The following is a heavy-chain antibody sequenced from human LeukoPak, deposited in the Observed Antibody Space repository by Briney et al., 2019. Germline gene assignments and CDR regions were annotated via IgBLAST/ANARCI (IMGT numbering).Heavy chain of an antibody. V-gene: IGHV3-66*02. J-gene: IGHJ4*02. Sequence: PLTPSCAASGFTATSRYMSWVRQAPGKGLEWVSLIYTGGSTHYADSVKGRFTISRDTSKNTLYLQMNSLRAEDTALYYCARDIRDSSGYYYYFDNWGQGTLVTVSS. CDR3: ARDIRDSSGYYYYFDN. CDR1: GFTATSRY. CDR2: IYTGGST. D-gene: IGHD3-22*01.